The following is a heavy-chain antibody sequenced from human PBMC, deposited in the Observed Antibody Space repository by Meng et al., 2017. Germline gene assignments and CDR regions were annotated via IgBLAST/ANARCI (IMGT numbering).Heavy chain of an antibody. D-gene: IGHD4-17*01. CDR3: AKDGYGDYYGMDV. CDR2: ISWDGGST. J-gene: IGHJ6*02. Sequence: ETLSLTCAASGFTFDDYAMHWVRQAPGKGLEWVSLISWDGGSTYYADSVKGRFTISRDNSKNSLYLQMNSLRAEDTALYYCAKDGYGDYYGMDVWGQGTTVTVSS. CDR1: GFTFDDYA. V-gene: IGHV3-43D*03.